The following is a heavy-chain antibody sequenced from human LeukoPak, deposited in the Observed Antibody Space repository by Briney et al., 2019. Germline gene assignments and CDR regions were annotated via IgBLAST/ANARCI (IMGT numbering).Heavy chain of an antibody. CDR3: AKDRIGTSGYYYPLDY. D-gene: IGHD3-22*01. CDR1: GFIFSSYG. V-gene: IGHV3-30*02. Sequence: GGPLRLSCAASGFIFSSYGRHWFRRAPGKGLEWVDLIRYDGSNEYYADSVRGRFTISRANSKNTLYLQMNSLRAEDTAVYYCAKDRIGTSGYYYPLDYWGQGTLVTVSS. J-gene: IGHJ4*02. CDR2: IRYDGSNE.